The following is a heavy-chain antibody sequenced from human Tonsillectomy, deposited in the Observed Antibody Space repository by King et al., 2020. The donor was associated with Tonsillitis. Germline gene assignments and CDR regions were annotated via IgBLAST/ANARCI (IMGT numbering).Heavy chain of an antibody. CDR2: VKGQTEGVTA. Sequence: VQLVESGGGLVKPGGSLRLSCAASGFTFEIAWMYLVRPAPVRGLEWVGRVKGQTEGVTADHAAPVKGRLTSSRDDSKNTLYLQMNSLTTEDTAVYYCTADRPDNYGDKYTFDSWGQGTLVTVSS. J-gene: IGHJ4*02. CDR3: TADRPDNYGDKYTFDS. D-gene: IGHD4-17*01. CDR1: GFTFEIAW. V-gene: IGHV3-15*01.